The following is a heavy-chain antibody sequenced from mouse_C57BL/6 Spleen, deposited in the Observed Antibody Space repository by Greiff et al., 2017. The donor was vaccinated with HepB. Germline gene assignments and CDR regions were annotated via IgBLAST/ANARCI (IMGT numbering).Heavy chain of an antibody. CDR3: ARGSSGYYYAMDY. V-gene: IGHV5-12*01. J-gene: IGHJ4*01. CDR2: ISNGGGST. Sequence: EVKLVESGGGLVQPGGSLKLSCAASGFTFSDYYMYWVRQTPEKRLEWVAYISNGGGSTYYPDTVKGRFTISRDNAKNTLYLQMGRLKSEDTAMYYCARGSSGYYYAMDYWGQGTSVTVSS. D-gene: IGHD3-2*02. CDR1: GFTFSDYY.